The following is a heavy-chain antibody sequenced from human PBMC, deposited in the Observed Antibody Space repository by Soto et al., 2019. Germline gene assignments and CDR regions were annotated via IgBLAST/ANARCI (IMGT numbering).Heavy chain of an antibody. CDR3: ASVVAVAVYYGMDV. CDR1: GGTFSSYA. CDR2: IIPIFGTA. V-gene: IGHV1-69*13. J-gene: IGHJ6*02. D-gene: IGHD6-19*01. Sequence: GTSVKVSCKASGGTFSSYAISWVRQAPGQGLEWMGGIIPIFGTANYAQKFQGRVTITADESTSTAYMELSSLRSEDKAVYYCASVVAVAVYYGMDVWGQGTPVTVSS.